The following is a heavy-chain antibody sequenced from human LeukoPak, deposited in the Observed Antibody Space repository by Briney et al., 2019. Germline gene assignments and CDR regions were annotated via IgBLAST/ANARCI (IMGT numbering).Heavy chain of an antibody. Sequence: SVKVSCKASGGTFSSYAISWVRQAPGQGLEWMGRIIPILGIANYAQKFQGRVTITTDESTSTAYMELSSLRSEDTAVYYCARTEVGARVGDYYYMDVWGKGTTVTVSS. V-gene: IGHV1-69*04. CDR3: ARTEVGARVGDYYYMDV. CDR1: GGTFSSYA. D-gene: IGHD1-26*01. CDR2: IIPILGIA. J-gene: IGHJ6*03.